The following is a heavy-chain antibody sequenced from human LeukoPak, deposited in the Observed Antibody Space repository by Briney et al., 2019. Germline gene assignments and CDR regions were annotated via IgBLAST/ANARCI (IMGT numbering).Heavy chain of an antibody. V-gene: IGHV3-21*01. Sequence: GGSLRLSCAASGFTFSSFTMTWVRQAPGKGLEWVSSISSGSFYIYYADSVKGRFTISRDNAKNSLYLQVNSLRAEDTAVYYCARDNNWVDYWGQGTLVTVSS. CDR2: ISSGSFYI. CDR3: ARDNNWVDY. J-gene: IGHJ4*02. CDR1: GFTFSSFT. D-gene: IGHD1-20*01.